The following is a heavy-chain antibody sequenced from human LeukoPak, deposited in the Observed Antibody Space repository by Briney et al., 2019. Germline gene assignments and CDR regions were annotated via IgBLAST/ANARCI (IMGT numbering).Heavy chain of an antibody. Sequence: PGGSLRLSCTASGFTFHKHGMSWVRQTPGKGLEWVSHVSGSGGNTHFADSVKGRFTISRDNAKNTLYLEMNRLRVEDTAVYYCAKERLVGGYYLTELDYCGQGTLVTVSS. D-gene: IGHD3-22*01. J-gene: IGHJ4*02. CDR1: GFTFHKHG. CDR2: VSGSGGNT. CDR3: AKERLVGGYYLTELDY. V-gene: IGHV3-23*01.